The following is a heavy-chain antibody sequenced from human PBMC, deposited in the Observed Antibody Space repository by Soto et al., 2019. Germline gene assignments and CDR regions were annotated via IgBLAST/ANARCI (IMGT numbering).Heavy chain of an antibody. CDR1: GFTFGSYW. CDR3: ASLEWESTGYADY. V-gene: IGHV3-7*03. Sequence: EVQLVESGGGLVQPGGSLRLSCAASGFTFGSYWMSWVRQAPGKGLEWVANIKRDGSEKYYVDSVKGRFTISRDNAKSTLYLQMNSLGADDTAVYYCASLEWESTGYADYWGQGTLVTVSS. D-gene: IGHD3-3*01. J-gene: IGHJ4*02. CDR2: IKRDGSEK.